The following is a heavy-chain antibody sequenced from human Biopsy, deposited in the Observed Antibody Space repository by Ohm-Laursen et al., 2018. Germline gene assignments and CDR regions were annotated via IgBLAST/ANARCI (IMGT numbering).Heavy chain of an antibody. Sequence: ASVKVSCKASGYTFTSYHVHWVRQAPGQGLEWMGWMNPNSGNTGYAQKFQGRVTMTRNTSISTAYMELSSLTSVDTAVYYCARDFNYDGGGPFNFDYWGQGTLVTVSS. J-gene: IGHJ4*02. V-gene: IGHV1-8*02. CDR3: ARDFNYDGGGPFNFDY. CDR2: MNPNSGNT. CDR1: GYTFTSYH. D-gene: IGHD3-22*01.